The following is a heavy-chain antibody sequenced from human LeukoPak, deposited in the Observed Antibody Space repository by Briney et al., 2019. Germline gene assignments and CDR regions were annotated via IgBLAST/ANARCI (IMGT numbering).Heavy chain of an antibody. V-gene: IGHV4-59*12. Sequence: PSETLSLTCTVSGGSISSSFWSWIRQPPGKGLEWIGHIYYSGSTNYNPSLKSRVTISVDTSKNQFSLKLSSVTAADTAVYYCARDLAWDAFDIWGHGTMLTVSS. J-gene: IGHJ3*02. CDR3: ARDLAWDAFDI. CDR1: GGSISSSF. CDR2: IYYSGST. D-gene: IGHD3-3*02.